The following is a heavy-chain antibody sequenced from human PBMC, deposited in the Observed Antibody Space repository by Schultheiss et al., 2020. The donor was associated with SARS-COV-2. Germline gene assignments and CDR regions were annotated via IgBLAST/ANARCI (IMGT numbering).Heavy chain of an antibody. CDR2: ISSNGGST. Sequence: GGSLRLSCAASGFTFSSYAMSWVRQAPGKGLEYVSAISSNGGSTYYADSVKGRFTISRDNSKNTLYLQMNSLRAEDTAVYYCARGSSSWSAWFDPWGQGTLVTVSS. CDR1: GFTFSSYA. V-gene: IGHV3-64*04. D-gene: IGHD6-13*01. CDR3: ARGSSSWSAWFDP. J-gene: IGHJ5*02.